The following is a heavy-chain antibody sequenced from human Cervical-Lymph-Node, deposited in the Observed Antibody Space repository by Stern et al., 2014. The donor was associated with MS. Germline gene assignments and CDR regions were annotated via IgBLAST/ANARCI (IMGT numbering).Heavy chain of an antibody. Sequence: VQLEESGAEVKKPGSSVKVSCKASGGTFSSYAIRWVRQAPGQGLEWMGGIIPIFGTTNYAQKFQGRVTINEDESTSTAYMELSSLRSEDTAVYYCARGELKEGLVRGMDVWGQGTTVTVSS. V-gene: IGHV1-69*01. D-gene: IGHD1-26*01. J-gene: IGHJ6*02. CDR2: IIPIFGTT. CDR1: GGTFSSYA. CDR3: ARGELKEGLVRGMDV.